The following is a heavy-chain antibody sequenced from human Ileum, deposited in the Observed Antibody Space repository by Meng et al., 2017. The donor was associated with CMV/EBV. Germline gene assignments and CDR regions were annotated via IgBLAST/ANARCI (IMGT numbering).Heavy chain of an antibody. Sequence: SGFSLSTSGVGVGWIRQPPGKALEWLALIYWDNDKRYSLSLKSRLTITKDTSKNQVVLTMTNMDPVDTATYYCAHRPSHTYDYVFDYWGQGTLVTVSS. D-gene: IGHD3-16*01. CDR1: GFSLSTSGVG. CDR2: IYWDNDK. J-gene: IGHJ4*02. CDR3: AHRPSHTYDYVFDY. V-gene: IGHV2-5*02.